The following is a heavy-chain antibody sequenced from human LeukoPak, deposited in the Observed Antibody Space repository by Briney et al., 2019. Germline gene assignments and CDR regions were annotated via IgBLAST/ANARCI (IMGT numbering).Heavy chain of an antibody. CDR3: ARVAFGGRAAAGTYYYYGMDV. V-gene: IGHV3-48*01. Sequence: GGSLRLSCAASGFTFSSYSMNWVRQAPGKGLEWVSYISSSSSTIYYADSVKGRFTISRDNAKNSLYLQMNSLRAEDTAVYYCARVAFGGRAAAGTYYYYGMDVWGQGTTVTVFS. J-gene: IGHJ6*02. CDR2: ISSSSSTI. D-gene: IGHD6-13*01. CDR1: GFTFSSYS.